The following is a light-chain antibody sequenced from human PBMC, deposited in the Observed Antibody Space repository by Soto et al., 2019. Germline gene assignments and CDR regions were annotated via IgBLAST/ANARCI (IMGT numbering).Light chain of an antibody. CDR3: QQRSDWPPLT. CDR2: DAS. CDR1: QSINTY. Sequence: DIVLTQFPATLSLSPGERATLSCRASQSINTYLAWYQQKPGQPPRLLISDASNRATGTPARFSGSGSGTDFTLTISSLEAEDFVVYYCQQRSDWPPLTFGGGTKVEIK. V-gene: IGKV3-11*01. J-gene: IGKJ4*01.